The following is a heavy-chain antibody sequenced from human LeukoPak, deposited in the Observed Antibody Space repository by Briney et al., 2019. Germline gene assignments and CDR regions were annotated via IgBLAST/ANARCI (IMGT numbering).Heavy chain of an antibody. D-gene: IGHD4-17*01. CDR2: IKSDGSEK. J-gene: IGHJ2*01. CDR1: GLRFSDYW. V-gene: IGHV3-7*01. Sequence: GGSLRLSCAASGLRFSDYWMSWVRQAPGKGLEWVANIKSDGSEKYYVDSVKGRFTISRDNAKNSLYLHMNSLRVEDTAVYYCARKMTTVITKNWYFDLWGRGTLVTVSS. CDR3: ARKMTTVITKNWYFDL.